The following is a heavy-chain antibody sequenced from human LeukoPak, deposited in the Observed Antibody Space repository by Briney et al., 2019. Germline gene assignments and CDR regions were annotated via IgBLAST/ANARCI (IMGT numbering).Heavy chain of an antibody. CDR1: VGSFSGYY. J-gene: IGHJ3*02. CDR3: ARGGDNWNYGDI. CDR2: INHSGST. Sequence: SETLSLTCAVYVGSFSGYYWSWIRQPPGKGLEWIGEINHSGSTNYNPSLKSRVTISVDTSKNQFSLKLSSVTAADTAVYYCARGGDNWNYGDIWGQGTMVTVSS. V-gene: IGHV4-34*01. D-gene: IGHD1-7*01.